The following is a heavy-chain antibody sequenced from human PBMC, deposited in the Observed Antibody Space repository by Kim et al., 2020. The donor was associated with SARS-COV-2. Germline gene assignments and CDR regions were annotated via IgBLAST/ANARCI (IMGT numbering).Heavy chain of an antibody. V-gene: IGHV4-59*01. CDR3: ARVSRSPN. Sequence: SGSTNYNPPLKSRVTISVDTSKNQFSRKLSSVTAADTAVYYCARVSRSPNWGQGTLVTVSS. D-gene: IGHD6-13*01. J-gene: IGHJ4*02. CDR2: SGST.